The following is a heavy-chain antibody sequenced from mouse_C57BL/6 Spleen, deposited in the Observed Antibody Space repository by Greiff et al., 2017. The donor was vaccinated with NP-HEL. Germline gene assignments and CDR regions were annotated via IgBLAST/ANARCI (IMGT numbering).Heavy chain of an antibody. CDR1: GYAFSSYW. CDR3: ARRDYYAMDY. J-gene: IGHJ4*01. V-gene: IGHV1-80*01. CDR2: IYPGDGDT. Sequence: LQESGAELVKPGASVKISCKASGYAFSSYWMNWVKQRPGKGLEWIGQIYPGDGDTNYNGKFKGKATLTADKSSSTAYMQLSSLTSEDSAVYFCARRDYYAMDYWGQGTSVTVSS.